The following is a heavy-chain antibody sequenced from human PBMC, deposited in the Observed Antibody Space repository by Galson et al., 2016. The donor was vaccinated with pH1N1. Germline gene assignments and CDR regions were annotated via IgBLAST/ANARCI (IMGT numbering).Heavy chain of an antibody. CDR2: IKQDGSEI. J-gene: IGHJ4*02. Sequence: SLRLSCAASGFTFTSYWMSWVRRAPGKGLEWVANIKQDGSEIHYMGSVKGRFTISRDNAKSSVYLQMNSLRAEDTAVYYCTRKIGADWGQGTLVTVSS. V-gene: IGHV3-7*01. D-gene: IGHD3-22*01. CDR1: GFTFTSYW. CDR3: TRKIGAD.